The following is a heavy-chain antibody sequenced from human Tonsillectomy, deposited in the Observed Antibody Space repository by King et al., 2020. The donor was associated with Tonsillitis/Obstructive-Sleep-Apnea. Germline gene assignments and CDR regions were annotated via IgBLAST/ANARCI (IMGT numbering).Heavy chain of an antibody. Sequence: FQLVQSGAEVKKPGASVKVSCKASGYTFTSYGISWVRQAPGQGLEWMGWISAYNGNTNYAQKLQGRVTMTTDTSTSTAYMELRSLRSDDTAVYYCARDPIAYCGGDCYSLFDDWGQGTLVTVSS. CDR3: ARDPIAYCGGDCYSLFDD. V-gene: IGHV1-18*01. D-gene: IGHD2-21*01. J-gene: IGHJ4*02. CDR1: GYTFTSYG. CDR2: ISAYNGNT.